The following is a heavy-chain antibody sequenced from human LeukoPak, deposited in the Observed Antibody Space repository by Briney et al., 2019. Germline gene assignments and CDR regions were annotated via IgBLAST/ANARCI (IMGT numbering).Heavy chain of an antibody. CDR2: INHSGST. J-gene: IGHJ5*02. CDR3: ARGTTVTTVAWFDP. Sequence: LRLSCAASGFTFSSYSMNWVRQPPGKGLEWIGEINHSGSTNYNPSLKSRVTISVDTSKNQFSLKLSSVTAADTAVYYCARGTTVTTVAWFDPWGQGTLVTVSS. CDR1: GFTFSSYS. D-gene: IGHD4-17*01. V-gene: IGHV4-34*01.